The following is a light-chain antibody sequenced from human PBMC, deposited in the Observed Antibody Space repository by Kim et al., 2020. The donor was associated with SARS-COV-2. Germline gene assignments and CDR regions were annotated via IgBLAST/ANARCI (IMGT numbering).Light chain of an antibody. Sequence: DIVLTQSPATLSVSPGETATLSCRASQRVAANLAWYQQKPGQAPRLLIYAASTRASGVPDRFTGSGSGTEFTLTISSLQSGDVAVYYCQQYTSWWTFGQGTKVDI. CDR3: QQYTSWWT. CDR2: AAS. J-gene: IGKJ1*01. V-gene: IGKV3-15*01. CDR1: QRVAAN.